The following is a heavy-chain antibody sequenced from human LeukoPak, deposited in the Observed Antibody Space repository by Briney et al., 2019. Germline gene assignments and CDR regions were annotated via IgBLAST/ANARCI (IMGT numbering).Heavy chain of an antibody. CDR3: ARGSVTTGPFGMDV. V-gene: IGHV3-66*01. J-gene: IGHJ6*02. Sequence: SVIYSGGSTYYADSVKGRFTISRDNSKNTLYLQMNSLRAEDTAVYYCARGSVTTGPFGMDVWGQGTTVTVSS. CDR2: IYSGGST. D-gene: IGHD5-18*01.